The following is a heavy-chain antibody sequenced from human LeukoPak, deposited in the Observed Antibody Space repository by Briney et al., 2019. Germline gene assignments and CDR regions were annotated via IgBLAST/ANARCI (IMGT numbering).Heavy chain of an antibody. CDR2: INQDGSEK. V-gene: IGHV3-7*01. J-gene: IGHJ4*02. Sequence: GGSLRLSCAASQFTFSSHWMSWFRQAPGKGLEWVANINQDGSEKYYVDSVKGRFTISRDNTKSSLFLQMNTLRPEDTAVYYCARDPTYYDRSGYDYWGQGTVVTVSS. CDR3: ARDPTYYDRSGYDY. CDR1: QFTFSSHW. D-gene: IGHD3-22*01.